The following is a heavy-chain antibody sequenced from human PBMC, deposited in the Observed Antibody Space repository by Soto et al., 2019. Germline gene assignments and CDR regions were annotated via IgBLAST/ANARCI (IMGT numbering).Heavy chain of an antibody. Sequence: QVQLQQWGAGLLKPSETLSLTCAVYGWSFSDYYWSWIRQTPEKGLEWIGEVSHSGSTTYNPSLKNRVTIARPTSKNQFSLTLNSVTAADPAMYFCAREEPASRPHDYWGQGNLVTVSS. V-gene: IGHV4-34*02. CDR3: AREEPASRPHDY. CDR1: GWSFSDYY. CDR2: VSHSGST. J-gene: IGHJ4*02. D-gene: IGHD1-26*01.